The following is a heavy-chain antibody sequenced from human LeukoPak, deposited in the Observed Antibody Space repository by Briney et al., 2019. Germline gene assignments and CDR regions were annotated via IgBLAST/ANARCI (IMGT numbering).Heavy chain of an antibody. V-gene: IGHV3-21*04. CDR3: AKTVSGSGSYSNFDY. J-gene: IGHJ4*02. Sequence: PGGSLRLSCAASGFTFSSYSMNWVRQAPGKGLEWVSSISSSSSYIYYADSVKGRFTISRDNAKNSLYLQMNSLRAEDTAVYYCAKTVSGSGSYSNFDYWGQGTLVTVSS. CDR1: GFTFSSYS. CDR2: ISSSSSYI. D-gene: IGHD3-10*01.